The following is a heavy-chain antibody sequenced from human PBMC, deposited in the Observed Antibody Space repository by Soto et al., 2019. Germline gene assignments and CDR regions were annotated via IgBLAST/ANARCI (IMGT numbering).Heavy chain of an antibody. D-gene: IGHD6-19*01. J-gene: IGHJ4*02. CDR1: GGSISSYY. V-gene: IGHV4-59*12. CDR2: IYYSGST. Sequence: PSETLCLTCTVSGGSISSYYWSWIRQPPGKGLEWIGYIYYSGSTNYNPSLKSRVTILLDKSKNQFSLSLSFMTAADTATYYCARSFGWYAVDSWGQGILVTVSS. CDR3: ARSFGWYAVDS.